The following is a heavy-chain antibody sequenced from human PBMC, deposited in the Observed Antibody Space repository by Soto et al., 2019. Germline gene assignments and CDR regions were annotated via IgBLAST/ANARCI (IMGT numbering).Heavy chain of an antibody. CDR1: GGSISSYY. V-gene: IGHV4-4*07. Sequence: SETLLTCTVSGGSISSYYWSWIRQPAGKGLEWIGRIYTSGSTNYNPSLKSRVTMSVDTSKNQFSLKLSSVTAADTAVYYCAAVYSSSWYGGFDYWGQGTLVTVSS. J-gene: IGHJ4*02. CDR2: IYTSGST. D-gene: IGHD6-13*01. CDR3: AAVYSSSWYGGFDY.